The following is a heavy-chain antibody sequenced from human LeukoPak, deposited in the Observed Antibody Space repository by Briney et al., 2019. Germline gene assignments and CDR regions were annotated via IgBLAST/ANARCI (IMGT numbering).Heavy chain of an antibody. CDR3: AADPSGYSYDWWLYGMDV. Sequence: ASVKVSCKASGFTFTSSAVQWVRQARGQRLEWVRWIVVGSGNTNYAQKFQERVTITRDMSTSTAYMELSSLRSEDTAVYYCAADPSGYSYDWWLYGMDVWGQGTTVTVSS. V-gene: IGHV1-58*01. CDR1: GFTFTSSA. J-gene: IGHJ6*02. CDR2: IVVGSGNT. D-gene: IGHD5-18*01.